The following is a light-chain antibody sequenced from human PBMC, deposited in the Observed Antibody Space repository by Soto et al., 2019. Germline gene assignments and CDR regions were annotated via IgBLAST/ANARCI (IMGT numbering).Light chain of an antibody. J-gene: IGLJ2*01. V-gene: IGLV2-14*01. CDR3: SSYTGSNTLI. Sequence: LTQPASVSGSPGQSITISCTGTSSDVGGYNYVSWYQQHPGKAPKLMIYEVTNRPSGVSNRFSGSRSGNTASLTISGLQAEDEADYYCSSYTGSNTLIFGGGTKLTVL. CDR1: SSDVGGYNY. CDR2: EVT.